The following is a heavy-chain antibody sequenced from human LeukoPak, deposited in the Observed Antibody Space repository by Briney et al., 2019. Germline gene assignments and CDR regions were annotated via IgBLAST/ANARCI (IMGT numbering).Heavy chain of an antibody. D-gene: IGHD3-10*01. CDR2: INSSSSYI. CDR1: GFSFSNYS. V-gene: IGHV3-21*04. Sequence: GASLSLSCASSGFSFSNYSINWVRPPPRRRLEWVSTINSSSSYIYYADSVKGRFTIYTDNAKNSLYLQMNSVRAEDTAVYYCAKDKGIYWFRELFGYMDVWGKGTTVSVSS. J-gene: IGHJ6*03. CDR3: AKDKGIYWFRELFGYMDV.